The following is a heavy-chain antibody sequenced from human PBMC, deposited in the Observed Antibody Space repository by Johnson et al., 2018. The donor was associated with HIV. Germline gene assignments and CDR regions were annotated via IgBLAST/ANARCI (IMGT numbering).Heavy chain of an antibody. CDR2: ISYDGSNK. CDR1: GFTFSSYG. V-gene: IGHV3-30*18. D-gene: IGHD1-26*01. J-gene: IGHJ3*02. Sequence: QVQVVESGGGVVQPGRSLRLSCAASGFTFSSYGMHWVRQAPGKGLEWVAVISYDGSNKYYADSVKGRFTISRDNSKNTLYLQMNSLRAEDTAVYYCAKVRWELSSIGAFDIWGQGTMVTVSS. CDR3: AKVRWELSSIGAFDI.